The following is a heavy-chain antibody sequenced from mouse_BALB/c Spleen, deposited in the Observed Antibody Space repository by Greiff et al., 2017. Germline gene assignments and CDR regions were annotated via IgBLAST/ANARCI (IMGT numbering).Heavy chain of an antibody. J-gene: IGHJ1*01. CDR2: ISSGSSTI. V-gene: IGHV5-17*02. D-gene: IGHD2-1*01. CDR1: GFTFSSFG. CDR3: AGIYYGNEEYFDV. Sequence: EVKLMESGGGLVQPGGSRKLSCAASGFTFSSFGMHWVRQAPEKGLEWVAYISSGSSTIYYADTVKGRFTISRDNPKNTLFLQMTSLRSEDTAMYYCAGIYYGNEEYFDVWGAGTTVTVSS.